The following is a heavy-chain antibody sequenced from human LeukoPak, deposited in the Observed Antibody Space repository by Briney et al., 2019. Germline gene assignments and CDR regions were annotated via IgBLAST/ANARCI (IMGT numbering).Heavy chain of an antibody. J-gene: IGHJ6*03. Sequence: PGGSLRLSCAASGFTFSSYSMNWVRQAPGKGLEWVSSISSSSSYIYYADSVKGRFTISRDNAKNSLYLQMNSLRAEDTAVYYCASSPYYDFWSGYLQWGYYYYYMDVWGKGTTVTVSS. CDR1: GFTFSSYS. CDR2: ISSSSSYI. D-gene: IGHD3-3*01. CDR3: ASSPYYDFWSGYLQWGYYYYYMDV. V-gene: IGHV3-21*01.